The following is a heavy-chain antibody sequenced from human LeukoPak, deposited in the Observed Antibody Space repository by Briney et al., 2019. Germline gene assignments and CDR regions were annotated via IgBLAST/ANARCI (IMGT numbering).Heavy chain of an antibody. J-gene: IGHJ4*02. CDR3: ARDGARIAARPGVDY. V-gene: IGHV1-18*01. Sequence: ASVKVSCKASGYTFTSYGISWVRQAPGQGLEWMGWISAYNGNTNYAQKLQGRVTMTTDTSTSTAYMELRSLRSDDTAVYYCARDGARIAARPGVDYWGQGTLVTVSS. CDR1: GYTFTSYG. CDR2: ISAYNGNT. D-gene: IGHD6-6*01.